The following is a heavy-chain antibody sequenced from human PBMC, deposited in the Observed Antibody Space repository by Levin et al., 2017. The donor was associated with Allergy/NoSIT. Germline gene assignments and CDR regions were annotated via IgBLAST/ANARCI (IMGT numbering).Heavy chain of an antibody. Sequence: GGSLRLSCAASGFTFSNAWMSWVRQAPGKGLEWVGRIKSKTDGGTTDFAAPVKGRFTISRDDSKNTLYLQMNSLKTEDTAVHYCTTADGWYDAFDIWGQGTMVTVSS. D-gene: IGHD6-19*01. CDR3: TTADGWYDAFDI. CDR2: IKSKTDGGTT. CDR1: GFTFSNAW. J-gene: IGHJ3*02. V-gene: IGHV3-15*01.